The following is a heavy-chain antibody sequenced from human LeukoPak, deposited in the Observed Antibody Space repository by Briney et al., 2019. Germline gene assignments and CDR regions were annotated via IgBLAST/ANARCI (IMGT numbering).Heavy chain of an antibody. D-gene: IGHD3-10*02. CDR1: GDSVSSNSAA. J-gene: IGHJ6*02. CDR3: ARGCSTDSRGHYYGMDV. Sequence: SQTLSLTCAISGDSVSSNSAAWNWIRQSPSRGLEWLERTYYRSKWYNDYAVSVKSRITINPDTSKNQFSLQLNSVTPEDTAVYYCARGCSTDSRGHYYGMDVWGQGTTVTVSS. V-gene: IGHV6-1*01. CDR2: TYYRSKWYN.